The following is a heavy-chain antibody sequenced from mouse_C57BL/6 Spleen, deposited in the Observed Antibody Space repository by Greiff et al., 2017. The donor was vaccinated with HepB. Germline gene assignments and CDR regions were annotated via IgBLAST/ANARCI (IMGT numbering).Heavy chain of an antibody. J-gene: IGHJ4*01. V-gene: IGHV5-17*01. CDR1: GFTFSDYG. CDR3: ARGGLDAMDY. D-gene: IGHD3-3*01. Sequence: EVKLVESGGGLVKPGGSLKLSCAASGFTFSDYGMHWVRQAPEKGPEWVAYISSGSSTIYYADTVKGRFTISRDNAKNTLFLQMTSLRSEDTAMYYCARGGLDAMDYWGQGTSVTVSS. CDR2: ISSGSSTI.